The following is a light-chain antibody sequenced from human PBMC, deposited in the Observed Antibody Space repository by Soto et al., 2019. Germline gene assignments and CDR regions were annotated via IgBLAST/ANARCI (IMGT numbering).Light chain of an antibody. CDR2: DAS. CDR3: QQRSNCLYT. V-gene: IGKV3-11*01. Sequence: EIVLTQSPATLSLSPGERATLSCRASQSVSSYLAWYHQKPGQAPRLLIYDASNRDTGIPARFSGSGSGTDFILTISSLAPEDFAVYYCQQRSNCLYTFGEGTKVEIK. J-gene: IGKJ2*01. CDR1: QSVSSY.